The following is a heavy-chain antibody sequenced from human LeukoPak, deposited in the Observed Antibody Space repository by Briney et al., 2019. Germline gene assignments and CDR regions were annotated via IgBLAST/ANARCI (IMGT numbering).Heavy chain of an antibody. CDR1: GGSISSSSYY. J-gene: IGHJ5*02. CDR2: IDYSGST. Sequence: SETLSLTCTVSGGSISSSSYYWGWIRQPPGKGLEWIGSIDYSGSTYYNPSLKSRVTISVDTSKNQFSLKLTSVTAADTAVYYCARDLPVGATPYNWFDPWGQGTLVTVSS. CDR3: ARDLPVGATPYNWFDP. D-gene: IGHD1-26*01. V-gene: IGHV4-39*07.